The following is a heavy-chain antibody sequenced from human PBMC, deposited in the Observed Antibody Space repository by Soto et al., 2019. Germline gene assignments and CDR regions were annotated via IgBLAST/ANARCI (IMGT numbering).Heavy chain of an antibody. CDR2: ISSSSSTI. CDR3: ARVGSYRDSSSWFLDYYGMDV. J-gene: IGHJ6*02. D-gene: IGHD6-13*01. Sequence: PGGSLRLSCAASGFTFSSYSMNWVRQAPGKGLEWVSYISSSSSTIYYADSVKGRFTISRDNAKNSLYLQMNSLRAEDTAVYYCARVGSYRDSSSWFLDYYGMDVWGQGTTVTDSS. V-gene: IGHV3-48*01. CDR1: GFTFSSYS.